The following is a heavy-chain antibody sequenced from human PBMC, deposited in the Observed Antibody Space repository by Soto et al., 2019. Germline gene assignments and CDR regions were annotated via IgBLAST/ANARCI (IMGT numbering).Heavy chain of an antibody. CDR3: ARAYCSGGSCQALMDV. CDR2: INPSGGST. Sequence: ASVKVSCKASGYTFTSYYMHWVRQAPGQGLEWMGIINPSGGSTSYAQKFQGRVTMTRDTSTSTVYMELSSLRSEDTAVYYCARAYCSGGSCQALMDVWGQGTMVTVSS. J-gene: IGHJ6*02. V-gene: IGHV1-46*03. D-gene: IGHD2-15*01. CDR1: GYTFTSYY.